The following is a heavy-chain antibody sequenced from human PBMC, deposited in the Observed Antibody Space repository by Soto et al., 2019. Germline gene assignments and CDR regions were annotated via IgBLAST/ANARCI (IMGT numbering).Heavy chain of an antibody. Sequence: SETLSLTCAVSSGSISSCGYSWSWIRQPPGKGLEWIGYIYHSGSTYYNPSLKSRVTISVDRSKNQFSLKLSSVTAADTAVYYCVGSIGAFWFDPWGQGTLVTVSS. CDR3: VGSIGAFWFDP. D-gene: IGHD5-12*01. CDR1: SGSISSCGYS. V-gene: IGHV4-30-2*01. CDR2: IYHSGST. J-gene: IGHJ5*02.